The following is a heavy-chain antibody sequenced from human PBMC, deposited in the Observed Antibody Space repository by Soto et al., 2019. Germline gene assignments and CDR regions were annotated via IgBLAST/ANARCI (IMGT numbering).Heavy chain of an antibody. D-gene: IGHD1-26*01. V-gene: IGHV4-61*01. Sequence: QVQLQESGPGLVKPSETLSLTCTVSGGSVSSGSSYWSWIRQPPGKGLEWIGYIYYRENTNYNPSLRSRVTISVDTSKNQFSLKLSSVTAADTAVYYCARERTLVGATPPFYDYWGQGTLVTVSS. J-gene: IGHJ4*02. CDR3: ARERTLVGATPPFYDY. CDR1: GGSVSSGSSY. CDR2: IYYRENT.